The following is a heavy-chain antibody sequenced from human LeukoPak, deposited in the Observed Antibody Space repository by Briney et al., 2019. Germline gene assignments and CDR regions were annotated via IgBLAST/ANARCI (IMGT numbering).Heavy chain of an antibody. D-gene: IGHD6-19*01. CDR3: AKDLYISAHSGDY. V-gene: IGHV3-23*01. CDR2: ISGSGGST. Sequence: PGGSLRLSCAASGFIFSSYAMSWVRQAPGKGLEWVSAISGSGGSTYYAGSVKGRFTISRDNSKNTLYLQMNSLRAEDTAVYYCAKDLYISAHSGDYWGQGTLVTVSS. CDR1: GFIFSSYA. J-gene: IGHJ4*02.